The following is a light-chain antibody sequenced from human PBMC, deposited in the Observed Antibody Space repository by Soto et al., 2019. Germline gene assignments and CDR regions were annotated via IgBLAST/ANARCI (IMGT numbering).Light chain of an antibody. Sequence: DIQVTQSPSSLSASVGDRVTITCRASQSISSWLAWHQQKPGKAPKLLISEASSLESVVPSRFSGSGSGTEFTLTISSLQPNHFATDYCQQYKSYRTFGQGTKVDIK. J-gene: IGKJ1*01. CDR3: QQYKSYRT. V-gene: IGKV1-5*03. CDR2: EAS. CDR1: QSISSW.